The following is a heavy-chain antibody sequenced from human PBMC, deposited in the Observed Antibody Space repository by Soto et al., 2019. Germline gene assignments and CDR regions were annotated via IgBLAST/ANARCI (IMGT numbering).Heavy chain of an antibody. J-gene: IGHJ4*02. V-gene: IGHV3-23*01. CDR3: AKDASSSWAVSVY. CDR1: GFTFSSYA. D-gene: IGHD6-13*01. CDR2: ISVSGSAT. Sequence: EAQLLESGGGLVQPGGSLRLSCAASGFTFSSYAMSWVRQAPGKGLEWVSGISVSGSATYYADSVKGRFTISRDNSKNTLYLQMNSLRAEDTAVYFCAKDASSSWAVSVYWGQGTLVTVSS.